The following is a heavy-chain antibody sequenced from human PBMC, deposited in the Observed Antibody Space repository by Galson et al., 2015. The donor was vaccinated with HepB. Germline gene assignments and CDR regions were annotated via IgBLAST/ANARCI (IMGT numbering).Heavy chain of an antibody. D-gene: IGHD4-17*01. J-gene: IGHJ4*02. CDR1: GGSISSGDYY. CDR2: IYYSGST. CDR3: ASLPTTVTIAFDY. V-gene: IGHV4-30-4*01. Sequence: TLSLTCTVSGGSISSGDYYWSWIRQPPGKGLEWIGYIYYSGSTYYNPSLKSRVTISVDTSKNQFSLKLSSVTAADTAVYCCASLPTTVTIAFDYWGQGALVPVS.